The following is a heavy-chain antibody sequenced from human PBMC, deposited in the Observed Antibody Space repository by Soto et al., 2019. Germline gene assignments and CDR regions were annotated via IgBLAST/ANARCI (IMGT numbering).Heavy chain of an antibody. Sequence: QVQLVESGGGVVQPGRSLRLSCAASGFISSNYAMHWVRQAPGKGLEWVAVISYDGSNKYYADSVKGRFTISRDNAKNTMYLQMNSLSAEDRAVYYCARETRGYSYVGACDCWGQGTLVTVSS. CDR3: ARETRGYSYVGACDC. D-gene: IGHD5-18*01. CDR2: ISYDGSNK. CDR1: GFISSNYA. V-gene: IGHV3-30-3*01. J-gene: IGHJ4*02.